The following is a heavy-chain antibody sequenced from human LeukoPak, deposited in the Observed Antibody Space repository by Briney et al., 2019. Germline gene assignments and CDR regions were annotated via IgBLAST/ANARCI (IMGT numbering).Heavy chain of an antibody. D-gene: IGHD6-13*01. CDR1: GGSISSSSYY. CDR2: IYYSGST. Sequence: SETLSLTCTVSGGSISSSSYYWGWIRQPPGKGLEWIGSIYYSGSTNYNPSLKSRVTISVDTSKNQFSLKLSSVTAADTAVYYCARGVAAAGTFYDYFDYWGQGTLVTVSS. V-gene: IGHV4-39*07. J-gene: IGHJ4*02. CDR3: ARGVAAAGTFYDYFDY.